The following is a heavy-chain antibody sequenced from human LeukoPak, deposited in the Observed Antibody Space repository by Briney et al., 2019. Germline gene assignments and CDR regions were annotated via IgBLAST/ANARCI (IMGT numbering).Heavy chain of an antibody. Sequence: SETLSLTCTVSSGSISSYYWSWIRQSPGKGLEWIGYIHYSGSTNYNPSLESRVTISVDTSKNQFSLKLSSVTAADTAVYYCARAGTYYYDSSGFLWGQGSLVTVSS. CDR1: SGSISSYY. CDR3: ARAGTYYYDSSGFL. D-gene: IGHD3-22*01. V-gene: IGHV4-59*01. CDR2: IHYSGST. J-gene: IGHJ4*02.